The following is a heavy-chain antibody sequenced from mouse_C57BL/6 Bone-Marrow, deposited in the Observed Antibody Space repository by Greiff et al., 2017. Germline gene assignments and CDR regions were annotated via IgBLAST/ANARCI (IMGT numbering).Heavy chain of an antibody. J-gene: IGHJ3*01. Sequence: EVKLVESGPGLVKPSQSLSLTCSVTGYSITSGYYWNWIRQFPGNKLEWMGYISYDGSNNYNPSLKNRISITRDTSKNQFFLKLNSVTTEDTATYYCARSRQLRLRNWGQGTLVTVSA. CDR1: GYSITSGYY. CDR3: ARSRQLRLRN. CDR2: ISYDGSN. V-gene: IGHV3-6*01. D-gene: IGHD3-2*02.